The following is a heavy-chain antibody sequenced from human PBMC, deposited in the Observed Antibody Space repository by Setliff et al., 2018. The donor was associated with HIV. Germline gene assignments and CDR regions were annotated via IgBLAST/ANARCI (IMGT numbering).Heavy chain of an antibody. V-gene: IGHV4-4*09. D-gene: IGHD6-13*01. Sequence: PSETLSLTCTVSGDSISTYCWIWIRQPPGKGLEWIGNIYTSGSTNYNPSLKSRVTVSVDTAKNQFSLRLSSVTAADTAVYYCARHPPHDSTWPYYYYGMDVWGQGTTVTVSS. CDR1: GDSISTYC. CDR3: ARHPPHDSTWPYYYYGMDV. J-gene: IGHJ6*02. CDR2: IYTSGST.